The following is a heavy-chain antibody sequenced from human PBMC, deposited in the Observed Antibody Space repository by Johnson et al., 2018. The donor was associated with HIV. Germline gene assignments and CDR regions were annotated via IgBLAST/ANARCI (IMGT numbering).Heavy chain of an antibody. Sequence: QVQLVESGGGVVQPGRSLRLSCAASGFTFSSYAMHWVRQAPGKGLAWVAVISYDGSNKYSADSVTGRFTISRDNSKNTLYLQMNSLRAEDTAVYYCAKDLDSSGYYSLTDAFDIWGQGTMVTVSS. D-gene: IGHD3-22*01. CDR1: GFTFSSYA. J-gene: IGHJ3*02. CDR3: AKDLDSSGYYSLTDAFDI. CDR2: ISYDGSNK. V-gene: IGHV3-30*04.